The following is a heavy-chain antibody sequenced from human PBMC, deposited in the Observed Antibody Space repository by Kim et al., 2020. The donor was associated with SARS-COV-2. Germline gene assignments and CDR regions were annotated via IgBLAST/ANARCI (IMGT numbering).Heavy chain of an antibody. CDR3: AREVLI. J-gene: IGHJ4*02. V-gene: IGHV4-39*02. Sequence: YYSGSTYYNPSLKSRVTISVDTPKNQFSLKLSSVTAADTAVYYCAREVLIWGQGTLVTVSS. CDR2: YYSGST.